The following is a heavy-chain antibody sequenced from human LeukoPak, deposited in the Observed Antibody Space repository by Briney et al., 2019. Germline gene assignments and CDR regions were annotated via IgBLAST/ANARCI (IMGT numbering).Heavy chain of an antibody. V-gene: IGHV4-4*07. D-gene: IGHD6-13*01. CDR1: GDSISSQY. CDR2: IGSSGKT. CDR3: ARGVGSSSSNWFDP. J-gene: IGHJ5*02. Sequence: PSETLSLTCTVSGDSISSQYWSWIRQSPGKGLEWIGRIGSSGKTNYKPSMKSRVTISIDKSKGQFSLKVNSVTAADTAVYYCARGVGSSSSNWFDPWGQGALVTVSS.